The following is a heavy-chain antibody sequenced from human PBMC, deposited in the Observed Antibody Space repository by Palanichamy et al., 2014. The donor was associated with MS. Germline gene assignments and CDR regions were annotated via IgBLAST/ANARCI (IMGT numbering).Heavy chain of an antibody. V-gene: IGHV1-3*01. J-gene: IGHJ4*02. CDR2: ITAGNGDT. CDR1: GYTFATYA. CDR3: ARMYCSSTSCLYYFDY. D-gene: IGHD2-2*01. Sequence: QVQLVQSGAEVKKPGASVKVSCKASGYTFATYAVHWVRQAPGQRLEWMGCITAGNGDTKYSQKFQGRVTITRDTSAGTAYMELSSLRSEDTAVYYCARMYCSSTSCLYYFDYWGQGTLVTVSS.